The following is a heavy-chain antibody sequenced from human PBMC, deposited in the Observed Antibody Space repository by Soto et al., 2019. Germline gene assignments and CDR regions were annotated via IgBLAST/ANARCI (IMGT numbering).Heavy chain of an antibody. J-gene: IGHJ5*02. D-gene: IGHD4-17*01. CDR1: GGSISSYY. Sequence: SETLSLTCTVSGGSISSYYWSWIRQPPGKGLEWIGYIYYSGSTYYNPSLKSRVTISVDTSKNQFSLKLSSVTAADTAVYYCARVADYGGNYLWGQGTLVTVSS. CDR2: IYYSGST. CDR3: ARVADYGGNYL. V-gene: IGHV4-59*08.